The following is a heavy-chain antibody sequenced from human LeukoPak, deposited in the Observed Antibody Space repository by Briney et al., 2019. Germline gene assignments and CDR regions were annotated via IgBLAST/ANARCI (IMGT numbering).Heavy chain of an antibody. CDR3: ARSSGNRYCSGGSCYGQAYYYYGMDV. J-gene: IGHJ6*02. V-gene: IGHV1-8*01. CDR1: GYTFTSYD. CDR2: MNPNSGNT. Sequence: ASVKVSCKASGYTFTSYDINWVRRATGQGLEWMGWMNPNSGNTGYAQKFQGRVTMTRNTSISTAYMELSSLRSEDTAVYYCARSSGNRYCSGGSCYGQAYYYYGMDVWGQGTTVTVSS. D-gene: IGHD2-15*01.